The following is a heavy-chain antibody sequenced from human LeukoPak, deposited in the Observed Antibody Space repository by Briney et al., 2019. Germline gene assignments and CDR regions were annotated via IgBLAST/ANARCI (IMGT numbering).Heavy chain of an antibody. J-gene: IGHJ6*02. Sequence: GGSLRLSCAASGFIFSSYSMNWVRQAPGKGLEWVSSISSSSSYIYYADSVKGRFTISRDNAKNSLYLQMNSLRAEDTAVYYCARVGAYYDILTGLSYYYGMDVWGQGTTVTVSS. CDR3: ARVGAYYDILTGLSYYYGMDV. CDR2: ISSSSSYI. D-gene: IGHD3-9*01. V-gene: IGHV3-21*01. CDR1: GFIFSSYS.